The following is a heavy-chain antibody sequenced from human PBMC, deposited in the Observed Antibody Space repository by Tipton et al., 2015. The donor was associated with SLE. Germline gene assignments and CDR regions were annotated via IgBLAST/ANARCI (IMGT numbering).Heavy chain of an antibody. CDR2: IYTSGST. Sequence: TLSLTCTVSGGSISGYYWSWIRQPAGKGLEWIGRIYTSGSTNYNPSLKSRVTMSVDMSKNQFSLKLSSVTAADTAVYYCARGGGSSWEDAFDIWGQGTMVTVSS. J-gene: IGHJ3*02. V-gene: IGHV4-4*07. D-gene: IGHD6-13*01. CDR3: ARGGGSSWEDAFDI. CDR1: GGSISGYY.